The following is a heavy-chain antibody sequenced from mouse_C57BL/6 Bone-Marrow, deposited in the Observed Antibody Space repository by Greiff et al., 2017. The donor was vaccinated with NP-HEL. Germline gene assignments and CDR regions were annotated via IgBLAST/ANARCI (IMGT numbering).Heavy chain of an antibody. Sequence: VQLQQPGAELVKPGASVKLSCKASGYTFTSYWMHWVKQRPGQGLEWIGMIHPNSGSTNYNEKFKSKATLTVDKSSSTAYMQLSSLTSEDSAVYYCARGDYSNYGGMDYWGQGTSVTVSS. V-gene: IGHV1-64*01. CDR3: ARGDYSNYGGMDY. D-gene: IGHD2-5*01. CDR1: GYTFTSYW. CDR2: IHPNSGST. J-gene: IGHJ4*01.